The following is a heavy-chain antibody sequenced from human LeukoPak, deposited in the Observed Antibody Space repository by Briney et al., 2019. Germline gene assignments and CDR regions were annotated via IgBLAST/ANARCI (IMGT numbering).Heavy chain of an antibody. CDR1: GGSISSYY. CDR3: ASLQNLGYFDY. J-gene: IGHJ4*02. Sequence: SETLSLTCTVSGGSISSYYWSWIRQPPGKGLEWIGYIYYSGSTNYNPSLKSRVTISVDTSKNQFSLKLSSVTAADTAVYYCASLQNLGYFDYWGQGTLVTVSS. D-gene: IGHD3-16*01. V-gene: IGHV4-59*08. CDR2: IYYSGST.